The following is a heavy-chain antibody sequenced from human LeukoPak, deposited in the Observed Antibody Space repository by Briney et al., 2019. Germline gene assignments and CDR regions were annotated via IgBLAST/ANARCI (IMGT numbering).Heavy chain of an antibody. CDR2: ISYAGTNK. CDR1: GFTFSSYA. J-gene: IGHJ4*02. V-gene: IGHV3-30-3*01. D-gene: IGHD2-21*02. Sequence: GRSLRLSCAASGFTFSSYAMHWVRQPPGKGLEWVAVISYAGTNKYYADSVKGRFTISRDNSKNTLYLQVNSLRAEDTAVYYCASQGIVVVTTIDYWGQGTLVTVSS. CDR3: ASQGIVVVTTIDY.